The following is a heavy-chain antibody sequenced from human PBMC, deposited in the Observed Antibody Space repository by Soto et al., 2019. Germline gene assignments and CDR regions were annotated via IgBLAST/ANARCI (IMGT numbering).Heavy chain of an antibody. J-gene: IGHJ4*02. Sequence: QVQLVESGGGVVQPGRSLRLSCAASGFTFSSFAMHWVRQAPGKGLEWVAVISYDESNKYYADSVKGRFTISRDNSKNKQYLQMKSLRAEDTAVYEFATEVGDSGCPFDYWGQGTLVTVSS. CDR1: GFTFSSFA. D-gene: IGHD6-19*01. CDR3: ATEVGDSGCPFDY. CDR2: ISYDESNK. V-gene: IGHV3-30-3*01.